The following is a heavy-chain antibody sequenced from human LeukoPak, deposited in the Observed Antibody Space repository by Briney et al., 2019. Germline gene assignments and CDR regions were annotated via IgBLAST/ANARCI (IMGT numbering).Heavy chain of an antibody. CDR1: GGSISSYY. CDR3: ASVRRAGTTKGYNWFDP. Sequence: SETLSLTCTVSGGSISSYYWSWIRKPHEKGLERIGNIYYSGSTNYNPSLKSRVTISVDTSKNQFSLKLSSVTAADTAVYYCASVRRAGTTKGYNWFDPWGQGTLVTVSS. CDR2: IYYSGST. V-gene: IGHV4-59*01. J-gene: IGHJ5*02. D-gene: IGHD1-7*01.